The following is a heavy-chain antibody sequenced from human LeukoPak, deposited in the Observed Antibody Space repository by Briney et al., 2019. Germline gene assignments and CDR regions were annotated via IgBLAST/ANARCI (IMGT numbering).Heavy chain of an antibody. V-gene: IGHV3-7*01. Sequence: GGSLILSCAASGFTFSIYYMSWVRQAPGKGLEWVATINLDGSDKYYVDSVKGRFTISRDNAKSSLYLQMNTLRAEDTAIYYCARGHQPWGQGTLVTVSS. CDR3: ARGHQP. J-gene: IGHJ5*02. D-gene: IGHD2-2*01. CDR2: INLDGSDK. CDR1: GFTFSIYY.